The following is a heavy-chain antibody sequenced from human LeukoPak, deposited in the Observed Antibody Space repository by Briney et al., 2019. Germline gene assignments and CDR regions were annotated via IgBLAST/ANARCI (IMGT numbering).Heavy chain of an antibody. CDR3: ASLANYFDY. CDR2: IYYSGST. J-gene: IGHJ4*02. CDR1: GGSISSSSYY. V-gene: IGHV4-39*07. Sequence: SETLSLTCTVSGGSISSSSYYWGWIRQPPGKGLEWIGSIYYSGSTYYNPSLKSRVTISVDKSKNQFSLNLSSVTAADTAVYYCASLANYFDYWGQGTLVTVSS.